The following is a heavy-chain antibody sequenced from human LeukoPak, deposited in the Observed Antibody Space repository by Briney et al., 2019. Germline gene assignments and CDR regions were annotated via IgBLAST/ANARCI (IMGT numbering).Heavy chain of an antibody. D-gene: IGHD2-2*01. CDR1: GFTFSSYS. CDR2: ISSSSSYI. CDR3: ARGEDIVVVPAAYYYGMDV. Sequence: GGSLRLSCAASGFTFSSYSMNWVRQAPGKGLEWVSSISSSSSYIYYADSVKGRFTISRDNAKNSLYPQMNSLRAEDTAVYYCARGEDIVVVPAAYYYGMDVWGKGTTVTVSS. J-gene: IGHJ6*04. V-gene: IGHV3-21*01.